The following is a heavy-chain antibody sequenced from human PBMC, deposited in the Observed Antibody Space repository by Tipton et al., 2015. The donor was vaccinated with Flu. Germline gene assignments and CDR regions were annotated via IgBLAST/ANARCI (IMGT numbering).Heavy chain of an antibody. CDR1: GGSISTTIYY. CDR3: ARDLWNDRRAYYYYGVDV. V-gene: IGHV4-39*07. Sequence: TLSLTCTVSGGSISTTIYYWGWVRHPPGKGLEWIGSIYYSGTTYYNPSLKSRVTISIDASKNQFSLDLTSLTAADTAVYYCARDLWNDRRAYYYYGVDVWGQGTTVTVPS. D-gene: IGHD1-1*01. J-gene: IGHJ6*02. CDR2: IYYSGTT.